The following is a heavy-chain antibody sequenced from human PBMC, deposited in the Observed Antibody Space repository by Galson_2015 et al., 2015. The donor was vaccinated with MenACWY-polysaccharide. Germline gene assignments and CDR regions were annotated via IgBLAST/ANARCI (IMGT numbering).Heavy chain of an antibody. CDR2: IYPSDSDT. CDR1: GYSFTSYW. J-gene: IGHJ4*02. Sequence: QSGTEVKKPGESLTISCQGSGYSFTSYWIGWVRQMPGKGLEWMGIIYPSDSDTRYSPSFQGQVTFSADKSINTAYLQWSSLRASDSAMYYCARHAKYCSGGSCHLDYWGQGTLVTVSS. V-gene: IGHV5-51*01. CDR3: ARHAKYCSGGSCHLDY. D-gene: IGHD2-15*01.